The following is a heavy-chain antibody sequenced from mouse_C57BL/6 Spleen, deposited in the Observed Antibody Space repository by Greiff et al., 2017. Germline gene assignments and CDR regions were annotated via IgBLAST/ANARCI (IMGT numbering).Heavy chain of an antibody. V-gene: IGHV1-64*01. D-gene: IGHD2-5*01. CDR3: ARAYYSNYFYAMDY. CDR2: IHPNSGST. Sequence: QVQLQQPGAELVKPGASVKLSCKASGYTFTSYWMHWVKQRPGQGLEWIGMIHPNSGSTNYNEKFKSKATLTVDKSSSTAYMQLSSLTSEDSAVYYCARAYYSNYFYAMDYWGQATSDTVSS. CDR1: GYTFTSYW. J-gene: IGHJ4*01.